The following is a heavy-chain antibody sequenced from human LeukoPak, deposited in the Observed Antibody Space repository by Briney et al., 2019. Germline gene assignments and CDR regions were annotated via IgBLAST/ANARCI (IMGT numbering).Heavy chain of an antibody. V-gene: IGHV3-30*02. CDR3: AKDGSGQCTYFDY. Sequence: PGGSLRLSCAASGFTFSTYGMHWVRQAPGKGLEWVAFIRYDGSSKYYSDSVKSRFTISRDNSKSTLYLQMNSLRAEDKAVYYCAKDGSGQCTYFDYWGQGTLVTVSS. CDR2: IRYDGSSK. D-gene: IGHD2-8*01. CDR1: GFTFSTYG. J-gene: IGHJ4*02.